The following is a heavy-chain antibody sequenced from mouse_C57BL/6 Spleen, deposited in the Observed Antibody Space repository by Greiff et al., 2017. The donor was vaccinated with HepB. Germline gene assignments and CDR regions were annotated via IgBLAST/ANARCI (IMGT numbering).Heavy chain of an antibody. Sequence: EVHLVESGGGLVKPGGSLKLSCAASGFTFSDYGMHWVRQAPEKGLEWVAYISRDSSTIYYADTVKGRFTISRDNAKNTLFRQMTSLRSEDTAMYYCAMASNYYFDYWGQGTTLTVSS. J-gene: IGHJ2*01. CDR3: AMASNYYFDY. CDR2: ISRDSSTI. V-gene: IGHV5-17*01. D-gene: IGHD4-1*01. CDR1: GFTFSDYG.